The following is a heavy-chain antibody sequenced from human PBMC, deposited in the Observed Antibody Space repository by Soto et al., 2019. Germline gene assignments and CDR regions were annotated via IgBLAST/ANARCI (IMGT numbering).Heavy chain of an antibody. J-gene: IGHJ4*01. Sequence: DVQLVESGGGLVQPGGSLRLSCAASGFTFRSYNMNWVRQAPGKGLDWLSYISSSSSTIYYADSVKGRFTISRDNANNSLYLQMNSLRDDVTAMYYCARGGTIAVTTVGDYWGQGTLVTVSS. V-gene: IGHV3-48*02. CDR3: ARGGTIAVTTVGDY. CDR2: ISSSSSTI. CDR1: GFTFRSYN. D-gene: IGHD4-17*01.